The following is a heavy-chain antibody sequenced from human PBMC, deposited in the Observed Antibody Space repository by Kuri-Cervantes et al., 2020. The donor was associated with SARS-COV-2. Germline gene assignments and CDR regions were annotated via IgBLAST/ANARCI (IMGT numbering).Heavy chain of an antibody. V-gene: IGHV1-2*02. CDR2: INPNSGGT. J-gene: IGHJ6*02. CDR1: GFTFTSSA. Sequence: ASVKVSCKASGFTFTSSAMHWVRQAPGQGLEWMGWINPNSGGTNYAQKFQGRVTMTRDTSISTAYMELSRLRSDDTAVYYCARDPDIVVVPAHPYGMDVWGQGTTVTVSS. CDR3: ARDPDIVVVPAHPYGMDV. D-gene: IGHD2-2*01.